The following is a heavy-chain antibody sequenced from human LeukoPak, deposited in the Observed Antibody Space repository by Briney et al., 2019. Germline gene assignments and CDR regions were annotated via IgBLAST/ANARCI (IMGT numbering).Heavy chain of an antibody. CDR2: ISSSSAHI. V-gene: IGHV3-21*01. D-gene: IGHD2-2*01. J-gene: IGHJ3*02. CDR3: TSRYCTTTNCYSFDN. CDR1: GLIFSTYS. Sequence: PGGSLRLSCAASGLIFSTYSMNWVRQAPGKGLEWVSSISSSSAHIFYPDSVKGRFSISRDNAKSSLYLQMNSLRVEDTAVYYCTSRYCTTTNCYSFDNWGQGTLVTVSS.